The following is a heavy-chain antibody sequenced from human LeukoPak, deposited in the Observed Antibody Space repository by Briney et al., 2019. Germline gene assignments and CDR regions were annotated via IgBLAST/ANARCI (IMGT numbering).Heavy chain of an antibody. CDR2: IYHGGST. D-gene: IGHD3-10*01. J-gene: IGHJ4*02. CDR3: ATSRTAGSGSYYRHY. V-gene: IGHV4-38-2*02. Sequence: SETLSLTCTLSGYSISSGYYWGWIRQPPGKGLEWIGSIYHGGSTNYNPSLKSRVTISVDTSKNQFSLKLSSVTAADTAVYYCATSRTAGSGSYYRHYWGQGTLVTVSS. CDR1: GYSISSGYY.